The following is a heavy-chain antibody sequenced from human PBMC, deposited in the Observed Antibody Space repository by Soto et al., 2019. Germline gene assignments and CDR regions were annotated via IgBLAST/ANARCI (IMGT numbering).Heavy chain of an antibody. V-gene: IGHV5-10-1*01. J-gene: IGHJ6*02. CDR3: ARHLGGATTPFYYYYGMDA. D-gene: IGHD1-26*01. CDR2: IDPSDSYT. Sequence: PGESLKISCKGSGYSFTSDWISWVRQMPGKGLEWMGRIDPSDSYTNYSPSFQGHVTISADKSISTAYLQWSSLKASDTAMYYCARHLGGATTPFYYYYGMDAWGQGTTVTVSS. CDR1: GYSFTSDW.